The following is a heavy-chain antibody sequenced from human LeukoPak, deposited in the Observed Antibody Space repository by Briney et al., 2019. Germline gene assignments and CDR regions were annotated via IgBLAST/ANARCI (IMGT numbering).Heavy chain of an antibody. CDR2: IYSDNT. Sequence: GGSLRLSCTVSGFTVSSNSMSWVSQAPGKGLEWVSFIYSDNTHYSDSVKGRFTISRDNSKNTLNLQMNSLRAEDTAVYYCARRAGAYSHPYDYWGQGTLVTVSS. D-gene: IGHD4/OR15-4a*01. J-gene: IGHJ4*02. CDR1: GFTVSSNS. CDR3: ARRAGAYSHPYDY. V-gene: IGHV3-53*01.